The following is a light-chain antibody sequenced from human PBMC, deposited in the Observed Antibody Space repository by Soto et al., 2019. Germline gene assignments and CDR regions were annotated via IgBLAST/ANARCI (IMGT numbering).Light chain of an antibody. J-gene: IGKJ1*01. CDR3: QQYNSYPWT. Sequence: DIQMTQSPSTLSASVGDRVTITCRASQSTSIWLAWYQQKPGKAPKLLIYKASSLESGVPSRFSGSGSGAEFTLTISSLQPDDFATYYCQQYNSYPWTFGQGTKVEIK. V-gene: IGKV1-5*03. CDR1: QSTSIW. CDR2: KAS.